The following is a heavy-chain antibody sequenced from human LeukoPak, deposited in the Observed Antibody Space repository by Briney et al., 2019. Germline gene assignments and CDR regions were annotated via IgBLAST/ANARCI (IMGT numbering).Heavy chain of an antibody. V-gene: IGHV4-30-4*07. CDR2: IYYSGTT. CDR1: GGSISSGGYS. CDR3: ARGSSSWLDYYIDV. J-gene: IGHJ6*03. Sequence: SETLSLTCTVSGGSISSGGYSWTWIRQPPGKGLECIGHIYYSGTTYYNPSLKSRVTISLDTSKNQFSLRLTSVTAADTAVYYCARGSSSWLDYYIDVWAKGTTVTVSS. D-gene: IGHD6-13*01.